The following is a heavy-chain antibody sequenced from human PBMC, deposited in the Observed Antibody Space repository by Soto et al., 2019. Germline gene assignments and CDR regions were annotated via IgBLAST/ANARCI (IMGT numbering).Heavy chain of an antibody. CDR2: INHSGST. D-gene: IGHD2-15*01. Sequence: QVQLQQWGAGLLKPSETLSLTCAVYGGSFSGYYWSWIRQPPGKGLEWIGEINHSGSTNYNPSLKSRVTISVDTSKNQFSLKLSSVTAADTAVYYCARGLPTKFSYYFDYWGQGTLVTVSS. V-gene: IGHV4-34*01. CDR1: GGSFSGYY. CDR3: ARGLPTKFSYYFDY. J-gene: IGHJ4*02.